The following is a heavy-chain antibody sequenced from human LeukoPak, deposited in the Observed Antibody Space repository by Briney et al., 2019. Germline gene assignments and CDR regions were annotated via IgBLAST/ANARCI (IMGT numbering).Heavy chain of an antibody. V-gene: IGHV3-23*01. CDR2: IRSSGDST. J-gene: IGHJ1*01. D-gene: IGHD6-19*01. CDR1: GGSISSSN. CDR3: AKQYSSDWNGLAEYFQH. Sequence: ETLSLTCAVSGGSISSSNWWSWVRQPPGKGLEWVSGIRSSGDSTYYADSVKGRFTISRDNSKNTLYLQMNSLRAEDTAVYYCAKQYSSDWNGLAEYFQHWGQGTLLTVSS.